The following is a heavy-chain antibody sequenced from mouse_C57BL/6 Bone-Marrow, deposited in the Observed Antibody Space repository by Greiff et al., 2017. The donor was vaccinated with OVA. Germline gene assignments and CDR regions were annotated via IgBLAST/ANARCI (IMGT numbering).Heavy chain of an antibody. J-gene: IGHJ1*03. CDR2: INPGSGNT. CDR3: ARYVIGYFDV. D-gene: IGHD2-4*01. CDR1: GYTFTDYY. V-gene: IGHV1-76*01. Sequence: QVQLQQSGAELVRPGASVKLSCKASGYTFTDYYINWVKQRPGQGLEWIARINPGSGNTYYNEKFKGKATLTAEKSSSTAYMQLSSLTSEDSAVYVCARYVIGYFDVWGTGTTVTVSS.